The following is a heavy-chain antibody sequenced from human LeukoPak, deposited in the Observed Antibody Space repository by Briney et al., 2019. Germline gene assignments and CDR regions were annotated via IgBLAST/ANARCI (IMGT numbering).Heavy chain of an antibody. J-gene: IGHJ4*02. V-gene: IGHV1-2*02. CDR2: VNPKTGGT. Sequence: ASVKVSCKASGYSFTGYYIHWVRQAPGQGLEWMGWVNPKTGGTNHAQKFQGRATMTRDTSISTAYMELSRLTSDDTAVYYCASDLNDNILTGYYVDFWGQGTLVTVSS. CDR1: GYSFTGYY. CDR3: ASDLNDNILTGYYVDF. D-gene: IGHD3-9*01.